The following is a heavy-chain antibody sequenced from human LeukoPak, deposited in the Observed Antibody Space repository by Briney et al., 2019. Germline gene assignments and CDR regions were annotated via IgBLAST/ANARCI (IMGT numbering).Heavy chain of an antibody. D-gene: IGHD1-26*01. CDR2: LSGSGGGT. V-gene: IGHV3-23*01. J-gene: IGHJ4*02. Sequence: GGSLRLSCAVSGITLSNYGMSWVRQAPGKGLEWVAGLSGSGGGTNYADSVQGRFTISRDNPKNTLYLRMNSLRAEDTAVYFWAKRGFVIGFFLVGFKKEAYYFDSGGRGALVPVSS. CDR3: AKRGFVIGFFLVGFKKEAYYFDS. CDR1: GITLSNYG.